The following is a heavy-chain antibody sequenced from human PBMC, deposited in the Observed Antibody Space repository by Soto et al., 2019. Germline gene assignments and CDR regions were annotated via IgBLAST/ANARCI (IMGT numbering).Heavy chain of an antibody. CDR2: ISYDGSNK. CDR1: GFTFSSDG. CDR3: AKDERYFDWSFDY. J-gene: IGHJ4*02. D-gene: IGHD3-9*01. Sequence: GGSLRLSCAASGFTFSSDGMHWVRQAPGKGLEWVAVISYDGSNKYYADSVKGRFTISRDNSKNTLYLQMNSLRAEDTAVYYCAKDERYFDWSFDYWGQGTLXTVSS. V-gene: IGHV3-30*18.